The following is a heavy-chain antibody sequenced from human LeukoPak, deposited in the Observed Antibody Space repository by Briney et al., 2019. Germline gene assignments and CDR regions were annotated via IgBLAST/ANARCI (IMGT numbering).Heavy chain of an antibody. V-gene: IGHV1-2*02. CDR3: AREGSSGQDWYAFDI. J-gene: IGHJ3*02. CDR2: MYFNSGAT. Sequence: GASVKVSCKTSGFMFTGYYVQWVRQAPGQGPEWVGWMYFNSGATRFAPKFQGRVTTTRDTSISTAYMEFSSLRSDDTAMYYCAREGSSGQDWYAFDIWGQGTMLTVSS. CDR1: GFMFTGYY. D-gene: IGHD5-12*01.